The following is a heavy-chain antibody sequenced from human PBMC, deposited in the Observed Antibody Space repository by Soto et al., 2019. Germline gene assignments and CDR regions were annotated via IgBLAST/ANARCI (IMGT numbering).Heavy chain of an antibody. Sequence: LMVVSWPQSCITFRNLCIYWVRQAPGQGLEWMGWISAYNANANYAQKFQGRLTMTADTSTSTAYMELRSLRSDDTAVYYCARENSYFDYWGQGTLVTVSS. CDR1: CITFRNLC. CDR3: ARENSYFDY. V-gene: IGHV1-18*01. J-gene: IGHJ4*02. CDR2: ISAYNANA.